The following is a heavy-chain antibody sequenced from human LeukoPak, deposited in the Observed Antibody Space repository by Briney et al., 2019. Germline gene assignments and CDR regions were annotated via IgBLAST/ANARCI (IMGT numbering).Heavy chain of an antibody. CDR1: GGSISSSSYY. Sequence: PSETLSLTRTVSGGSISSSSYYWGWIRRPPGKGLVWSGSIYYSGITYYNPSLKSRVTISVDTSTNQFSLKLSSVTAADTAVYYCAKVSGSLDYWGQGTLVTVSS. D-gene: IGHD1-26*01. CDR2: IYYSGIT. CDR3: AKVSGSLDY. V-gene: IGHV4-39*07. J-gene: IGHJ4*02.